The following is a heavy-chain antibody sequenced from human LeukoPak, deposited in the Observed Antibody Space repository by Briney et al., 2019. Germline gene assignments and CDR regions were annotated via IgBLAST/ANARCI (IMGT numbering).Heavy chain of an antibody. CDR1: GGTFSSYA. Sequence: SVKVSCKASGGTFSSYAISWVRQAPGQGLEWMGGIIPIFGTANYAQKFQGRVTITADESTSTAYMELSSLRSEDTAVYYCARGLRKNFGSTTVYYFDYWGQGTLVTVSS. V-gene: IGHV1-69*01. J-gene: IGHJ4*02. D-gene: IGHD2-2*01. CDR3: ARGLRKNFGSTTVYYFDY. CDR2: IIPIFGTA.